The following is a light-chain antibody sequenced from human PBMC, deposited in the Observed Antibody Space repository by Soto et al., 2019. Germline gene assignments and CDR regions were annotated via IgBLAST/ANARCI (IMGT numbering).Light chain of an antibody. V-gene: IGLV3-21*02. CDR3: QVWDSSSDHLV. CDR1: NIGNKN. Sequence: SYELTQPPSVSVAPGQTARITCGGNNIGNKNVHWYQQKPGQAPVLVVYDDSDRPSGIPDRLSGSNSGNTATLTISRVEAGDEADYYCQVWDSSSDHLVFGPGTKVTV. CDR2: DDS. J-gene: IGLJ1*01.